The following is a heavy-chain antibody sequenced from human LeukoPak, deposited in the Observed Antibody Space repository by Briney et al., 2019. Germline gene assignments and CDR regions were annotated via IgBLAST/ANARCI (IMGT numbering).Heavy chain of an antibody. CDR3: ARVRIAAAGTGFDP. V-gene: IGHV1-2*02. CDR1: GGTFTGYY. J-gene: IGHJ5*02. D-gene: IGHD6-13*01. CDR2: INPNSGGT. Sequence: ASVKVSCKASGGTFTGYYMHWVRQAPGQGLEWMGWINPNSGGTNYAQKFQGRVTMTRDTSISTAYMELSRLRSDDTAVYYCARVRIAAAGTGFDPWGQGTLVTVSS.